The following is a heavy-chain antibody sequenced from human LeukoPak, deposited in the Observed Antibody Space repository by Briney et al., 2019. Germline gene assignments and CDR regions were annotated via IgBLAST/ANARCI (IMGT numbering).Heavy chain of an antibody. Sequence: GGSLRLSCAASGFTFSSYGMHWVRQAPGKGLEWVAFIRYDGSNKYYADSVKGRFTISRDNSKNTLYLQMNSLRAEDTAVYYCARDPGIAVAGYFDYWGQGTLVTVSS. CDR1: GFTFSSYG. CDR2: IRYDGSNK. CDR3: ARDPGIAVAGYFDY. J-gene: IGHJ4*02. V-gene: IGHV3-30*02. D-gene: IGHD6-19*01.